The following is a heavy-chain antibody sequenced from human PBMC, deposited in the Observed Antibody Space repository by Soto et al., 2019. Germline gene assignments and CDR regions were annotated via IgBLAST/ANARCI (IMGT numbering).Heavy chain of an antibody. D-gene: IGHD1-26*01. V-gene: IGHV3-30*18. Sequence: QVQLVESGGGVVQPGRSLRLSCEASGFTFSGYGMHWVRQAPGKGLEWVAVISSYGTNAYYEDSVKGRFTISRDNSKNTLYLQMNSLRIEDTAVYFCAKEVPSGRYSLDYWGQGSQVTVSS. CDR3: AKEVPSGRYSLDY. CDR1: GFTFSGYG. J-gene: IGHJ4*02. CDR2: ISSYGTNA.